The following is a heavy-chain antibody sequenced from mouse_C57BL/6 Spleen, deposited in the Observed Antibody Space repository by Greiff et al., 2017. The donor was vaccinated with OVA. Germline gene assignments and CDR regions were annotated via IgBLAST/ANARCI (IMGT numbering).Heavy chain of an antibody. CDR3: TRGWYFDV. CDR1: GYTFTDYE. Sequence: QVQLQESGAELVRPGASVTLSCKASGYTFTDYEMHWVKQTPVHGLEWIGAIDPETGGTAYNQKFKGKAILTADKSSSTAYMELSSLTSEDSAVYYSTRGWYFDVWGTGTTVTVSS. CDR2: IDPETGGT. J-gene: IGHJ1*03. V-gene: IGHV1-15*01.